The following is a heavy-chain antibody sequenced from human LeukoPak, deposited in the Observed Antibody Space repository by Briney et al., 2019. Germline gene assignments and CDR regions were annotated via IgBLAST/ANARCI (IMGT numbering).Heavy chain of an antibody. Sequence: PGGSLRLSCAASGFTFRTYAMHGVRQAPGKGLEYVSAISSNGGSTYYADSVKGRFTISRDNSKNTLYLQMSSLRAEDTAVYYCVKRQDCSSTSRYYNWFHPWGQGTLVTVSS. J-gene: IGHJ5*02. CDR3: VKRQDCSSTSRYYNWFHP. V-gene: IGHV3-64D*06. CDR2: ISSNGGST. D-gene: IGHD2-2*01. CDR1: GFTFRTYA.